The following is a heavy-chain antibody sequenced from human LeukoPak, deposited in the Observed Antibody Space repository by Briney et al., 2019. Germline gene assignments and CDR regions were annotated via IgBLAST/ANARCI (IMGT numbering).Heavy chain of an antibody. CDR1: GITFSSYA. CDR2: ITNTGGDS. D-gene: IGHD1-26*01. CDR3: AKGVGPSAPNGRVFDF. Sequence: PGGSLSLSCAASGITFSSYAMSWVRQAPGKGLEWVSTITNTGGDSAYTHSVKGRFTITRDNSNNTLYLHMISLRVEDTALYYCAKGVGPSAPNGRVFDFWGQGTLVTVSS. J-gene: IGHJ4*02. V-gene: IGHV3-23*05.